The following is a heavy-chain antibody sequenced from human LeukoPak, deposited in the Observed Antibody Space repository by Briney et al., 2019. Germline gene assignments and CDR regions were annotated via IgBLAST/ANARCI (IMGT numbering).Heavy chain of an antibody. D-gene: IGHD2-15*01. V-gene: IGHV3-7*01. CDR3: ARDFVAAHL. CDR2: IKQDGSEK. Sequence: GGSLRLSCAASGFTFTTYWMGWVRQAPGKGLEWVANIKQDGSEKYYVDSVKGRFTISRDNAKNSLYLQMNSLRAEDTAVYYCARDFVAAHLWGQGTMVTVSS. J-gene: IGHJ3*01. CDR1: GFTFTTYW.